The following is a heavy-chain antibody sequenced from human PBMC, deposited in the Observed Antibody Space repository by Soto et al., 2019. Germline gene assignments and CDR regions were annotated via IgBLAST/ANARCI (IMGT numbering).Heavy chain of an antibody. CDR3: ARRHYCRGDCTINPAYYYGRDV. CDR1: GYIFTDHC. V-gene: IGHV5-51*01. J-gene: IGHJ6*02. CDR2: ICPGYSNI. D-gene: IGHD2-21*02. Sequence: EVQVVQSGAEVKEPGESLKISCKGSGYIFTDHCIVWVRQMAGKGLEWVGIICPGYSNIIYSPSVQGQVTISADMSIRXAYLQWSSLKASATAIYYCARRHYCRGDCTINPAYYYGRDVWGQGTTVTVSS.